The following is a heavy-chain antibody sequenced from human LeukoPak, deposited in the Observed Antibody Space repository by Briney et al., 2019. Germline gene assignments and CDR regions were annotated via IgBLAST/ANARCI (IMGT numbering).Heavy chain of an antibody. D-gene: IGHD4-17*01. CDR2: INPNSGGT. CDR1: GYTFTGYY. CDR3: ARGPGSTVTSNWFDP. J-gene: IGHJ5*02. V-gene: IGHV1-2*02. Sequence: ASVKVSCKASGYTFTGYYMHWVRQAPGQGLEWMGWINPNSGGTNYAQKFQGRVTMTRDTSISTAYMEVSRLRSDDTAVYYCARGPGSTVTSNWFDPWGQGTLVTVSS.